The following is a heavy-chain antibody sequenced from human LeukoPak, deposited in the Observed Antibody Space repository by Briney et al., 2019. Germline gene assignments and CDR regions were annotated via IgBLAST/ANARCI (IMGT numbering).Heavy chain of an antibody. CDR2: MFYTGST. CDR3: ARVGGSGWPRGKLDY. CDR1: GGSISSSSFY. J-gene: IGHJ4*02. D-gene: IGHD6-19*01. V-gene: IGHV4-39*07. Sequence: SETLSLTCTVSGGSISSSSFYWGWIRQPPGKGLEWIGTMFYTGSTHYNPSLKSRVTISVDTSKNQFSLKLSSVTAADTALYYCARVGGSGWPRGKLDYWGQGTLVTVSS.